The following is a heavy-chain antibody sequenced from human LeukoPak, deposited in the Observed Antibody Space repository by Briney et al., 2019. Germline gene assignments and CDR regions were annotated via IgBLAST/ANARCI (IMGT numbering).Heavy chain of an antibody. Sequence: PGGSLRLSCTASGSSFSTTWMHWVRQGPGKGLVWVSRIKSDVISTTYADSVKGRFTISRDNAENTLFLQMNSLRVEDTAVYYCVRDNYYAMDVWGQGTTVTVSS. CDR3: VRDNYYAMDV. J-gene: IGHJ6*02. CDR2: IKSDVIST. CDR1: GSSFSTTW. V-gene: IGHV3-74*01.